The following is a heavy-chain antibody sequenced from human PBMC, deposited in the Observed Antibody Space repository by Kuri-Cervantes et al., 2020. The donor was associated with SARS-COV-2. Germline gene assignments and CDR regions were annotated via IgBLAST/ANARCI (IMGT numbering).Heavy chain of an antibody. D-gene: IGHD5-24*01. CDR2: IFTSGST. V-gene: IGHV4-61*02. Sequence: SETLSLTCTVSGGSISSGSYYWSWIRQPAGKGLEGIGRIFTSGSTNYTPSLKSRVTISVDTSKNQFSLKLSSVTPADTAVYYCARVAHGNTPGYFYFFMDVWGKGTMVTVSS. CDR1: GGSISSGSYY. CDR3: ARVAHGNTPGYFYFFMDV. J-gene: IGHJ6*03.